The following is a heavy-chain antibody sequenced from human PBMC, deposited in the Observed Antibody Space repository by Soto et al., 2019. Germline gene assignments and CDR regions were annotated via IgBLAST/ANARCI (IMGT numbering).Heavy chain of an antibody. CDR1: GDSISSNNYY. CDR3: XXXXXXXXXSGYYQGYFDY. D-gene: IGHD3-3*01. Sequence: QLQLQESGPGLVKPSETLSLTCTVSGDSISSNNYYWGWIRQSPGKGLEWIGSISYSGSTYYNPSLKSRVTISVDTSKNQFSLKLSXVXAADTAVYXCXXXXXXXXXSGYYQGYFDYWGQGTLVTVSS. J-gene: IGHJ4*02. V-gene: IGHV4-39*01. CDR2: ISYSGST.